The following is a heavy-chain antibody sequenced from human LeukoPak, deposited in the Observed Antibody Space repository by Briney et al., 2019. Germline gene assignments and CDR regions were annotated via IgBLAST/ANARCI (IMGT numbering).Heavy chain of an antibody. J-gene: IGHJ3*02. V-gene: IGHV3-53*01. CDR3: ARGQSGDPAFDI. D-gene: IGHD4-17*01. Sequence: GGSLRLSCAASGFTGSSNYMTWVRQAPGKGLEWVSVIYSGGTTYYADSVEGRFTISRDNSRDTVYLQMHSLRVEDTAVYYCARGQSGDPAFDIWGQGTLVTVSS. CDR1: GFTGSSNY. CDR2: IYSGGTT.